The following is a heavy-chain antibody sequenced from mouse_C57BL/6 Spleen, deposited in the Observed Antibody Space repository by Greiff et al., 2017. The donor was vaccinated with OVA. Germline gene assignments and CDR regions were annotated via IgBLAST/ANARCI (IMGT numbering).Heavy chain of an antibody. Sequence: EVKVVESGEGLVKPGGSLKLSCAASGFTFSSYAMSWVRQTPEKRLEWVAYISSGGDYIYYADTVKGRFTISRDNARNTLYLQMSSLKSEDTAMYYCTRGGNYVDWYFDVWGTGTTVTVSS. CDR3: TRGGNYVDWYFDV. J-gene: IGHJ1*03. D-gene: IGHD2-1*01. CDR2: ISSGGDYI. CDR1: GFTFSSYA. V-gene: IGHV5-9-1*02.